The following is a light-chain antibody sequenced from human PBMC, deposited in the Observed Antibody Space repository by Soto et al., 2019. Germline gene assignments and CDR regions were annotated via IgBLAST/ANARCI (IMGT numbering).Light chain of an antibody. Sequence: DIQMTQSPPSLSASVGDRVTITCRASQSISSYLNWYQQKPGKAPKLLIYAASSLQSGVPSRFSGSGSGTDFTLTIAGLQPEDSASYFCQQSISAPLTFGGGTKVDIK. CDR2: AAS. CDR3: QQSISAPLT. CDR1: QSISSY. V-gene: IGKV1-39*01. J-gene: IGKJ4*01.